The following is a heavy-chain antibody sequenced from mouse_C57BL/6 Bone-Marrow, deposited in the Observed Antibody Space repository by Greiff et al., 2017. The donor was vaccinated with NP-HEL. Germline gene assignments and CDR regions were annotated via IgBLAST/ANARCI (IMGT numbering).Heavy chain of an antibody. V-gene: IGHV1-42*01. CDR1: GYSFTGYY. CDR2: INPSTGGT. J-gene: IGHJ3*01. D-gene: IGHD2-3*01. CDR3: ARDGYPFAY. Sequence: EVQVVESGPELVKPGASVKISCKASGYSFTGYYMNWVKQSPEKSLEWIGEINPSTGGTTYNQKFKAKATLTVDKSSSTAYMQLKSLTSEDSAVYYCARDGYPFAYWGQGTLVTVSA.